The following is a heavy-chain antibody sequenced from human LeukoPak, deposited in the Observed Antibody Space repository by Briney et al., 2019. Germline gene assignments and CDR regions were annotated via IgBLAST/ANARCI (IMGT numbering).Heavy chain of an antibody. J-gene: IGHJ4*02. CDR3: ARHAGGIAAAGTRPFDY. CDR2: IYYGGGT. Sequence: SETLSLTCTVSGASFSSSTYYWGWIRQPPGKGLEWIGSIYYGGGTYYNPSLKSRVTMSVDTSKKQFSLKLSPVTAADTAVYYCARHAGGIAAAGTRPFDYWGQGTLVTVSS. V-gene: IGHV4-39*01. CDR1: GASFSSSTYY. D-gene: IGHD6-13*01.